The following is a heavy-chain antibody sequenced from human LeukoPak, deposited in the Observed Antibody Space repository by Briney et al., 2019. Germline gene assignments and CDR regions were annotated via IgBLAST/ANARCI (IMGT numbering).Heavy chain of an antibody. Sequence: GASVKVSCKASGHTFTSYAMNWVRQAPGQGLEWMGWINTNTGNPTYAQGFTGRFVFSLDTSVSTAYLQISSLKAEDTAVYYCAREVHITMVRANWFDPWGQGTLVTVSS. D-gene: IGHD3-10*01. V-gene: IGHV7-4-1*02. J-gene: IGHJ5*02. CDR1: GHTFTSYA. CDR3: AREVHITMVRANWFDP. CDR2: INTNTGNP.